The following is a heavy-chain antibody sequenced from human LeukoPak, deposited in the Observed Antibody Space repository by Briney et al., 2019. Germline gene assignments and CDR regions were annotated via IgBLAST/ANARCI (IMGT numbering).Heavy chain of an antibody. D-gene: IGHD2-8*02. CDR2: IWSDGNNK. CDR1: GFSFRNYG. Sequence: GGSLRLSCVASGFSFRNYGMHWVRQATGKGLEWVSFIWSDGNNKKYGDSVKGRFTISRDNSNSMLCLQMDSLRPEDTGVYYCAKDPGASVPGFYMDVWGKGTTVIVSS. CDR3: AKDPGASVPGFYMDV. V-gene: IGHV3-30*02. J-gene: IGHJ6*03.